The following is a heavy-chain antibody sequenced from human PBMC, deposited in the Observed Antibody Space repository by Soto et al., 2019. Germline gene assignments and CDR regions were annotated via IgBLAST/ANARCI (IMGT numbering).Heavy chain of an antibody. CDR2: IYYSGST. CDR3: ARGTYYDILTGYQYYFDY. CDR1: GGSISSGGYY. V-gene: IGHV4-31*03. J-gene: IGHJ4*02. D-gene: IGHD3-9*01. Sequence: QVQLQESGPGLVKPSQTLSLTCTVSGGSISSGGYYWSWIRQHPGKGLEWIGYIYYSGSTYYNPSLKSRVTISVDTSKNQFSLKLSSVTAADTAVYYCARGTYYDILTGYQYYFDYWGQGTLVTVSS.